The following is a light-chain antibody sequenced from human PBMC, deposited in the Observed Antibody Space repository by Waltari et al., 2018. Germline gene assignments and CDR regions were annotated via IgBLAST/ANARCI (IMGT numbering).Light chain of an antibody. V-gene: IGKV2-30*02. CDR3: MQGTHWPYT. CDR1: QSSGHSDGNTD. Sequence: DVVMTQSPLSLPFTLGQAASISSXXXQSSGHSDGNTDLNWFQQRPGQSPRRLIYRVSNRDSGVPDRFSGSGSGTDFTLKISRVEAEDVGVYYCMQGTHWPYTFGQGTKLDIK. J-gene: IGKJ2*01. CDR2: RVS.